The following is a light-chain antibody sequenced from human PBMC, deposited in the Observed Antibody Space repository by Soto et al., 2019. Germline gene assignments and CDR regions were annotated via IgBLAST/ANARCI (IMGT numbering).Light chain of an antibody. J-gene: IGLJ1*01. CDR1: NSDVGGYNY. V-gene: IGLV2-8*01. CDR2: EVS. Sequence: QSVLTQPPSASGSPGQSVTISCTGTNSDVGGYNYVSWYQQYPGKAPRLIIYEVSERPSGVPDRFSGSKSGNTASLTVSGPQTADEAYYYCSSYAGSNWYVFGTGTKV. CDR3: SSYAGSNWYV.